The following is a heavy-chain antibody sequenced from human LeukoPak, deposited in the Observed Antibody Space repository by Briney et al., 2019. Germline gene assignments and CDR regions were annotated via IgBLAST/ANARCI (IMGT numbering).Heavy chain of an antibody. CDR3: ASPIKYYDSWSGFPPFDY. V-gene: IGHV1-69*04. Sequence: GASVKVSCKASGGTFSSYAISWVRQAPGQGLEWMGRIIPFLGIANYAQKFQGRVTITADASTSTAYMELSSLRSEDTAVYYCASPIKYYDSWSGFPPFDYWGQGTLVTVSS. J-gene: IGHJ4*02. CDR1: GGTFSSYA. D-gene: IGHD3-3*01. CDR2: IIPFLGIA.